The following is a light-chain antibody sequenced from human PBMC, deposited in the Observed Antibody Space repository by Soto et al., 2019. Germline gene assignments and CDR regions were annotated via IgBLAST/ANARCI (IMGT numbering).Light chain of an antibody. V-gene: IGKV1-5*01. CDR1: QSVSGW. CDR2: DAA. J-gene: IGKJ1*01. Sequence: QMXQXPSTXSASXXXXVXXTCRASQSVSGWLAWYQQKAGEAPKLLIYDAAALPRGVPSRFSDSGSGTKFTLTIVCFQPDDCTPYCSQHSTFYSRPSGEGTMV. CDR3: QHSTFYSRP.